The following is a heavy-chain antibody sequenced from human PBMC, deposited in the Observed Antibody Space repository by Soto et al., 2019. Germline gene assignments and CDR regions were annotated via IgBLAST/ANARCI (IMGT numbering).Heavy chain of an antibody. CDR3: ARAPNYYDSSGYYQMPMYYYYGMDV. V-gene: IGHV4-31*03. CDR1: GGSISSGGYY. J-gene: IGHJ6*02. D-gene: IGHD3-22*01. CDR2: IYYSGST. Sequence: TLSLTCTVSGGSISSGGYYWSWIRQHPGKGLEWIGYIYYSGSTYYNPSLKSRVTISVDTSKNQFSLKLSSVTAADTAVYYCARAPNYYDSSGYYQMPMYYYYGMDVWGQGTTVTVSS.